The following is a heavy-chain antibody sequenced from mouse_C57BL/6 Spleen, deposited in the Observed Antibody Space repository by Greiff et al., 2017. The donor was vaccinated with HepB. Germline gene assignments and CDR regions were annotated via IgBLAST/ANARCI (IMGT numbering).Heavy chain of an antibody. Sequence: LVESGAELARPGASVKMSCKASGYTFTSYTMHWVKQRPGQGLEWIGYINPSSGYTKYNQKFKDKATLTADKSSSTAYMQLSSLTSEDSAVYYCARGYYYGSLYYFDYWGQGTTLTVSS. V-gene: IGHV1-4*01. CDR1: GYTFTSYT. D-gene: IGHD1-1*01. CDR3: ARGYYYGSLYYFDY. J-gene: IGHJ2*01. CDR2: INPSSGYT.